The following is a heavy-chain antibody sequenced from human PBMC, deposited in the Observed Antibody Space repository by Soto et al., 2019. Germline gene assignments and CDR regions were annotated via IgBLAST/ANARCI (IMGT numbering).Heavy chain of an antibody. V-gene: IGHV4-31*03. J-gene: IGHJ4*02. CDR3: ASGYCSGGSCYHVHY. CDR2: IYNSGST. D-gene: IGHD2-15*01. CDR1: GGSISSGGYY. Sequence: QVQLQESGPGLVKPSEILSLTCTVSGGSISSGGYYWSWIRQHPGKGLEWIGYIYNSGSTYYNPSLKSRVTMSVDTSKNQFSLKLSSVIAADTAVYYCASGYCSGGSCYHVHYWGQGTLVTVSS.